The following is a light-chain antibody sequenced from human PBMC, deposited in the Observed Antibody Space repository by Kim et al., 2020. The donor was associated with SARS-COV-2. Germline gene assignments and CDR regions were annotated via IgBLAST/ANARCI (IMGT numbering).Light chain of an antibody. CDR1: QSVSSNY. CDR2: GAS. V-gene: IGKV3-20*01. Sequence: SLSPGERATLSCRASQSVSSNYLAWYQHKAGQGPRLLIYGASTRATGIPDRFSGSGSGTDFTLTISRLEPEDFALYYCHQYSESYTFGQGTKLEI. CDR3: HQYSESYT. J-gene: IGKJ2*01.